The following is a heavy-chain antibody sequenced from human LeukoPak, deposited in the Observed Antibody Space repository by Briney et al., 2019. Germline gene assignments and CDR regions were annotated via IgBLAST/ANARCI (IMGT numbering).Heavy chain of an antibody. CDR2: FHTSGNI. CDR1: GVSISSGSSY. J-gene: IGHJ4*02. V-gene: IGHV4-61*02. Sequence: SETLSLTCTVSGVSISSGSSYWDWIRQPAGKGLEWIGRFHTSGNINYNPSLKSRVTMSVDTSKNKFSLKLSSVTAADTAVYYCARHAPTHYDILTGYSFGYVSNFDYWGQGTLVTVSS. CDR3: ARHAPTHYDILTGYSFGYVSNFDY. D-gene: IGHD3-9*01.